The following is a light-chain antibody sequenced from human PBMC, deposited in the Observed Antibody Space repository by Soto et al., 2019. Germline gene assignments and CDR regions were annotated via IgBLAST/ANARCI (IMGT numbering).Light chain of an antibody. CDR2: VAS. J-gene: IGKJ4*01. CDR3: QQYNVWPLT. Sequence: EIVMTQSPATLSVSPGERATLSCRASQSVSSNLAWYQQKPGQTPKLLIYVASTRSTGIPARFSGSGSGTEFTLTTGRLQSEDFAVYYCQQYNVWPLTFGGGTKVEFK. CDR1: QSVSSN. V-gene: IGKV3-15*01.